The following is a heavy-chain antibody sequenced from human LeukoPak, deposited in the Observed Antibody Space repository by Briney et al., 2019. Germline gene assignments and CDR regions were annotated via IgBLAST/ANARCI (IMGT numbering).Heavy chain of an antibody. CDR3: ARDHYDILTGYSAYWYFDL. J-gene: IGHJ2*01. Sequence: SETLSLTCTVSGGSISSGGYYWSWIRQHPGKGLGWIGYIYYSGSTYYNPSLKSRVTISVDTSKNQFSLKLSSVTAADTAVYYCARDHYDILTGYSAYWYFDLWGRGTLVTVSS. D-gene: IGHD3-9*01. V-gene: IGHV4-31*03. CDR2: IYYSGST. CDR1: GGSISSGGYY.